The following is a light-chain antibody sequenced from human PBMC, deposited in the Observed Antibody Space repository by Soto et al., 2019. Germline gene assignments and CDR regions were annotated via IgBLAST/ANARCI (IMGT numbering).Light chain of an antibody. J-gene: IGLJ1*01. CDR1: NIGIYS. V-gene: IGLV3-21*02. CDR2: DGS. Sequence: SYELAQPPSVSVAPGQTARITCGGNNIGIYSVHWYQQRPGLAPVLVVYDGSDRPSGIPERFSGSNSGNTATLTIGRVEAADEADYYCQVWDNNGGHNYVFGTGTKVTVL. CDR3: QVWDNNGGHNYV.